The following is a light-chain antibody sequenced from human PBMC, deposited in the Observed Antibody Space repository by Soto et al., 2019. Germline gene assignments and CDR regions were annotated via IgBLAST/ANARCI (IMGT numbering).Light chain of an antibody. V-gene: IGLV4-69*01. CDR1: GGHSSYA. CDR2: LNSDGSH. Sequence: QLVLTQSPSASASLGASVKLTCTLSGGHSSYAIAWHQQQPEKGPRYLMKLNSDGSHSKGDGIPDRFSGSSSGAERYLTISSLQSEDEADYYCQTWGTGIRVFGGGTKVTVL. CDR3: QTWGTGIRV. J-gene: IGLJ2*01.